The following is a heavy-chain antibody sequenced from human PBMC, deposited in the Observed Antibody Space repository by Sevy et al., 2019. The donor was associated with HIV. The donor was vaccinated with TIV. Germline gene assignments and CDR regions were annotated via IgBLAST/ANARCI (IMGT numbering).Heavy chain of an antibody. J-gene: IGHJ3*02. Sequence: GGSLRLSCAASGFTFSSFGMHWIRQAPGKGLQWVAFIRYDGKYKYEADSMKGRFTISRDNSQNTLYLQMHSLRAEDTAVYYCAKDQWAGIWGQWTMVTVS. V-gene: IGHV3-30*02. CDR2: IRYDGKYK. D-gene: IGHD1-26*01. CDR1: GFTFSSFG. CDR3: AKDQWAGI.